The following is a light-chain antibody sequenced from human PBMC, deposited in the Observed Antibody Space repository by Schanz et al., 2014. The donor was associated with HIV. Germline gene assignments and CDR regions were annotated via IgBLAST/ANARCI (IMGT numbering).Light chain of an antibody. Sequence: QAVVTQEPSLTVSPGGTVTLTCGSSTGAVTSGHYPYWFQQKPGQAPRTLISDTSNKHSWTPARFSGSLLRGKAALTLSGAQPEDEADYYCASWDVSLNGPVFGGGTKLTVL. V-gene: IGLV7-46*01. CDR3: ASWDVSLNGPV. CDR2: DTS. J-gene: IGLJ2*01. CDR1: TGAVTSGHY.